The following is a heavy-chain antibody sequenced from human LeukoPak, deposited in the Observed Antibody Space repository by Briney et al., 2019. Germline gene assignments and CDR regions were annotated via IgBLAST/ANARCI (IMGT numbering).Heavy chain of an antibody. CDR2: IYYSGST. Sequence: PGGSLRLSCAASGFTFSSYIMHWVRQAPGKGLEWIGSIYYSGSTYYNPSLKSRVTTSVDTSKNQFSLKLSSVTAADTAVYYCAALFWSGDSTIMSFDYWGQGTLVTVSS. D-gene: IGHD3-3*01. V-gene: IGHV4-39*01. J-gene: IGHJ4*02. CDR3: AALFWSGDSTIMSFDY. CDR1: GFTFSSYIMH.